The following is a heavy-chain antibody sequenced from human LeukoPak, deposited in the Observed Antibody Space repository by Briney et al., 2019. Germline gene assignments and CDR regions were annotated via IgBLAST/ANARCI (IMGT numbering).Heavy chain of an antibody. CDR3: ATGGSGYYYGAFDI. V-gene: IGHV1-24*01. D-gene: IGHD3-22*01. CDR1: GYTLTELS. Sequence: ASVKVSCKVSGYTLTELSMHWVRQAPGKGLEWMGGFDPEDGETIYAQKFQGRVTMTEDTSTDTAYMELSSLRSEDTAVYYCATGGSGYYYGAFDIWGQGTMVTVSS. J-gene: IGHJ3*02. CDR2: FDPEDGET.